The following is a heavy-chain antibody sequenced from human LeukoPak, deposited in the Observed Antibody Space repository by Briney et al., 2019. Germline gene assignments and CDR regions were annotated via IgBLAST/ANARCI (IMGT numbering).Heavy chain of an antibody. CDR1: GFTFRSYW. CDR2: ISGSGGST. D-gene: IGHD3-10*01. Sequence: GGSLRLSCAASGFTFRSYWMSWVRQAPGKGLEWVSAISGSGGSTYYADSVKGRFTISRDNSKNTLYLQMNSLRAEDTAVYYCAKVAVFWFYGSGSYLDYWGQGSLVTVSS. V-gene: IGHV3-23*01. CDR3: AKVAVFWFYGSGSYLDY. J-gene: IGHJ4*02.